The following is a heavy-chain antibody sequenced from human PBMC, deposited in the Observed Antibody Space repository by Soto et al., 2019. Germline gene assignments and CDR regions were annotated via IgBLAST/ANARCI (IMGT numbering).Heavy chain of an antibody. D-gene: IGHD3-10*01. CDR3: ARERRGLGAFDI. Sequence: QVQLQESGPGLVKPSETLSLTCTVSGGSISSYYWSWIRQPPGKGLEWIGYIYYSGSTNYNPSLKSRVTISVDTSKNQFSLKLSSVTAADTAVYYCARERRGLGAFDIWGQGTMVTVSS. CDR2: IYYSGST. J-gene: IGHJ3*02. V-gene: IGHV4-59*01. CDR1: GGSISSYY.